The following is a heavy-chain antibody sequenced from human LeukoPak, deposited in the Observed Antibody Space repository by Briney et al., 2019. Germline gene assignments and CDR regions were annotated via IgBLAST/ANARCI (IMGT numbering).Heavy chain of an antibody. V-gene: IGHV1-18*01. Sequence: ASVKVSCKTSGYSFSNHGISWVRQAPGQGLEWMGWIAGYNDNPKYSQKFQGRVTMTRETSTSTAYMELRSLRSDDTAVYYCARGWEMASKAPFDYWGQGTLVTVSS. CDR2: IAGYNDNP. J-gene: IGHJ4*02. CDR1: GYSFSNHG. D-gene: IGHD5-24*01. CDR3: ARGWEMASKAPFDY.